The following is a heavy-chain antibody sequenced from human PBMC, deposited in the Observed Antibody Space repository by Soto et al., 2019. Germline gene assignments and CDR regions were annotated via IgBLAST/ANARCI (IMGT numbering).Heavy chain of an antibody. CDR3: AKGGYSYGGYYYYYGMDV. CDR1: GFTFSSYA. D-gene: IGHD5-18*01. CDR2: ISGSGGST. Sequence: GGSLRLSCAASGFTFSSYARSWVRQAPGKGLEWVSAISGSGGSTYYADSVKGRFTISRDNSKNTLYLQMNSLRAEDTAVYYCAKGGYSYGGYYYYYGMDVWGQGTTVTVYS. V-gene: IGHV3-23*01. J-gene: IGHJ6*02.